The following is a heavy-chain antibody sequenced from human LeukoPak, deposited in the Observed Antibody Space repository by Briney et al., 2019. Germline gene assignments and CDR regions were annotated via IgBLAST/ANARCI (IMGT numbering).Heavy chain of an antibody. V-gene: IGHV3-9*03. CDR1: GFTFDDYV. CDR3: AKGPTLYSLDY. CDR2: ISWNSGDI. Sequence: PGGSLRLSCAASGFTFDDYVMHWVRQAPGKGLEWVSSISWNSGDIYYADSVKGRFTISRDNAKNSLYLQMNSLRAEDMALYYCAKGPTLYSLDYWGQGTLVTVSS. D-gene: IGHD2-8*01. J-gene: IGHJ4*02.